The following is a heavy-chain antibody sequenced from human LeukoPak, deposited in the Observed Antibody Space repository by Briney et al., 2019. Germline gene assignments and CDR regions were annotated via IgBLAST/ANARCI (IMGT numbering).Heavy chain of an antibody. Sequence: GESLKISCQGSGYKFTNYWIGWVRQMPGKGLEWMEIIYPGDSDTRYSPSFHGQVTFSADKSISTAYLQWSSLKASDTAVYYCARRYYDTNGYYPDYWGQGTLVTVSS. CDR1: GYKFTNYW. V-gene: IGHV5-51*01. D-gene: IGHD3-22*01. CDR2: IYPGDSDT. J-gene: IGHJ4*02. CDR3: ARRYYDTNGYYPDY.